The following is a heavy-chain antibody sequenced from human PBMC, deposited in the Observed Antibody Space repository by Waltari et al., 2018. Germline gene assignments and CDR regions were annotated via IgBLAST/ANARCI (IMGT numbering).Heavy chain of an antibody. D-gene: IGHD3-22*01. V-gene: IGHV3-23*01. CDR1: GFRFRRFG. CDR2: IGAVTST. Sequence: EVQLLESGGGLVQHGGSLRLSCAASGFRFRRFGLRWVRQAPGKGLEWVSAIGAVTSTYYADSVKGRFTISRDNSKNTLFLQMNSLRAEDTAIYYCARVHSLGQYDTSGAESNFDHWGQGALVTVSS. J-gene: IGHJ4*02. CDR3: ARVHSLGQYDTSGAESNFDH.